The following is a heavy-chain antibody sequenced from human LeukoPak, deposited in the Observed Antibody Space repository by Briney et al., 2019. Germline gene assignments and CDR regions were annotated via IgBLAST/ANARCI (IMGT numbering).Heavy chain of an antibody. Sequence: SETLSLTCTVSGGSIGSTNYYWGWIRQPPGKGLEWIANIYYSGSTYYNPSLKSRVTISVDTSKNQFSLRLNSVTAADTSIYYCARIPTNAVPSAHNGFDVWGQGTMLTVSS. V-gene: IGHV4-39*01. D-gene: IGHD6-19*01. CDR2: IYYSGST. CDR1: GGSIGSTNYY. J-gene: IGHJ3*01. CDR3: ARIPTNAVPSAHNGFDV.